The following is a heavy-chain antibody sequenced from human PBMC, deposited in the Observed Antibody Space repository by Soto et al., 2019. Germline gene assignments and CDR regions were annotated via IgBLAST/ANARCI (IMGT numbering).Heavy chain of an antibody. CDR3: AREDIVVVPTIGYYYYGMDV. CDR2: IIPIFGTA. CDR1: GGTFSSYA. V-gene: IGHV1-69*01. D-gene: IGHD2-2*01. Sequence: QVQLVQSGAEVKKPGSSVKVSCKASGGTFSSYAISWVRQAPGQGLEWMGGIIPIFGTANYAQKFQGRVTITADESTSTAYMELSSLRSEDTAGYYCAREDIVVVPTIGYYYYGMDVWGQGTTVTVSS. J-gene: IGHJ6*02.